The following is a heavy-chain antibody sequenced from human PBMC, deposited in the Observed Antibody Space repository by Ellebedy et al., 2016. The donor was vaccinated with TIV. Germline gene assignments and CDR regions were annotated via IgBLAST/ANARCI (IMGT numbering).Heavy chain of an antibody. CDR1: GFTFSTRW. J-gene: IGHJ3*02. CDR2: IKQDGSVK. CDR3: ARDDGNNYEGPGDI. V-gene: IGHV3-7*01. D-gene: IGHD5-18*01. Sequence: PGGSLRLSCVASGFTFSTRWMTWVRQAPGKGLEWVATIKQDGSVKYYVDAVKGRFTISRDNAKNSVSLQMNSLRVEDTAVYYCARDDGNNYEGPGDIWGQGTMVTVST.